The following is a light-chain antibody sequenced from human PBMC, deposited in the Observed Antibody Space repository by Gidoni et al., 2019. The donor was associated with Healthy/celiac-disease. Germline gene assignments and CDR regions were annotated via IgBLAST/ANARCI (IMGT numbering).Light chain of an antibody. J-gene: IGKJ4*01. CDR3: QQYYSYPHT. Sequence: AIRITQSPSSLSASTGDRVTITCRASQGISSYLAWYQQKPGKAPKLLIYAASTLQSGVPSRFSGSGSGTAFTLTIICLQSEDFSTYYCQQYYSYPHTFGGGTKVEIK. CDR2: AAS. CDR1: QGISSY. V-gene: IGKV1-8*01.